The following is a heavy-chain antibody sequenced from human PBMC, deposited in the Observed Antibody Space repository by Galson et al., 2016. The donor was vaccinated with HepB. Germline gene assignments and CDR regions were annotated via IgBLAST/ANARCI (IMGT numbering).Heavy chain of an antibody. J-gene: IGHJ4*02. CDR2: LSYDGSNK. CDR3: AEGEYSTSSRIDY. Sequence: SLRLSCAASGFTFSIYSMHWVRQAPGKGLEWVAALSYDGSNKYYADSLKGRFTISRDNSKNTLLLQMNSPRAEDTAVYYCAEGEYSTSSRIDYWGQGTLVTVSS. V-gene: IGHV3-30-3*01. CDR1: GFTFSIYS. D-gene: IGHD6-6*01.